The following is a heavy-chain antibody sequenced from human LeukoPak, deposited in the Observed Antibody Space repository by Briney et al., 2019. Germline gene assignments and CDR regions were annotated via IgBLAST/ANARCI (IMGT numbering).Heavy chain of an antibody. V-gene: IGHV4-39*07. D-gene: IGHD2-2*01. CDR3: AREGDTSWFDP. CDR1: GVSISSTSYC. CDR2: IYYSGRT. Sequence: SETLSLTCTVSGVSISSTSYCWGWIRQPPGKGLEWIGSIYYSGRTYYNPSLKSRVTISVDTSKNQFSLKLTSVTAADTAVYYCAREGDTSWFDPWGQGTLVTVSS. J-gene: IGHJ5*02.